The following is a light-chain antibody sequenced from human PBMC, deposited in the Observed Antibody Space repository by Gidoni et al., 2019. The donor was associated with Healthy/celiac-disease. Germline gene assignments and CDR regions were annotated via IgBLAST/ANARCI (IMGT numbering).Light chain of an antibody. CDR1: SSYVGGYNY. J-gene: IGLJ2*01. V-gene: IGLV2-11*01. CDR3: CSYAGSYTPVV. CDR2: DVS. Sequence: HSALTPPRSVSGSPGQSVTISCTGTSSYVGGYNYVSWYQQHPGKAPKLMIYDVSKRPTGVPDRFSGSKSGNTASLTISGLQAEDEADYYCCSYAGSYTPVVFGGGTKLTVL.